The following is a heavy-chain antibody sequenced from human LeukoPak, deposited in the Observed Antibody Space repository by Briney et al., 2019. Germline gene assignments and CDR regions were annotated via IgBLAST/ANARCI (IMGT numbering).Heavy chain of an antibody. CDR3: ARGRVYYDILTGYYTNWFDP. V-gene: IGHV4-34*01. Sequence: SETLSLTCAVYGGSFSGYYWSWIRQPPGKGLEWIGEINHSGSTNYNPSLKSRVTKSVDTSKNQFSLKLSSVTAADTAVYYCARGRVYYDILTGYYTNWFDPWGQGTLVTVSS. CDR1: GGSFSGYY. D-gene: IGHD3-9*01. CDR2: INHSGST. J-gene: IGHJ5*02.